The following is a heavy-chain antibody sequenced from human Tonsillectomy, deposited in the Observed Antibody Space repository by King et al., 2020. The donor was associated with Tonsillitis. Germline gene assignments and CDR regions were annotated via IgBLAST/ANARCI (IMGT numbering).Heavy chain of an antibody. CDR2: TSGSGDNT. CDR1: GFTFSSYA. V-gene: IGHV3-23*04. D-gene: IGHD3-10*01. Sequence: VQLVESGGGLVQPGGSLRLSCEVSGFTFSSYAMSWVRQAPGKGLEWVSSTSGSGDNTYYADSVKGRFTISRDNSKNTLYLQMNSLRVEDTAVYYCAIGALLLFFGEPKPYWGQGTLVTVSS. CDR3: AIGALLLFFGEPKPY. J-gene: IGHJ4*02.